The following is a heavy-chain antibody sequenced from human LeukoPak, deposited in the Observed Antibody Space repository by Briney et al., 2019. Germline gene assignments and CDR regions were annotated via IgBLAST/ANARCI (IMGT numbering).Heavy chain of an antibody. V-gene: IGHV4-39*01. CDR2: IYYSGST. Sequence: PSETLSLTCTVSGGSISSGSYYWGWIRQPPGKGLEWIGSIYYSGSTYYNPSLKSRVTISVDTSKNQFSLKLSSVTAADTAVYYCARQDSGWHDYWGQGTLVTVSS. J-gene: IGHJ4*02. CDR3: ARQDSGWHDY. D-gene: IGHD6-19*01. CDR1: GGSISSGSYY.